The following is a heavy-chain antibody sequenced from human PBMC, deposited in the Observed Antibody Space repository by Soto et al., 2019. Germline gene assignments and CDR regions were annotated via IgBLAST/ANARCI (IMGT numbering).Heavy chain of an antibody. CDR2: ISSGSSDT. V-gene: IGHV3-21*01. Sequence: PGGSLRLSCEASGFTFSCVSMNWVRQVPGKGLEWVASISSGSSDTWYADSVKGRFIISRDNAQNSLFLQMNTLRPEDTAMYYCARVAYWGPGTQVTVSS. CDR3: ARVAY. J-gene: IGHJ4*02. CDR1: GFTFSCVS.